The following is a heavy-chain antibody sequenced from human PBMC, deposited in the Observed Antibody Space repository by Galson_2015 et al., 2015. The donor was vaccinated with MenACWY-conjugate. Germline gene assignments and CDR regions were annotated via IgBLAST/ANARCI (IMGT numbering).Heavy chain of an antibody. D-gene: IGHD6-13*01. V-gene: IGHV3-23*01. CDR3: AKLVEQQLVCYYYGMDV. CDR2: ISGSGGST. Sequence: SLRLSCAASGFTFSTYAMSWVRQAPGKGLEWVSAISGSGGSTYYADSVKGRFTISRDKSKNTLHLQMKSPRAEDTAVYYCAKLVEQQLVCYYYGMDVWGQGTTVTVSS. CDR1: GFTFSTYA. J-gene: IGHJ6*02.